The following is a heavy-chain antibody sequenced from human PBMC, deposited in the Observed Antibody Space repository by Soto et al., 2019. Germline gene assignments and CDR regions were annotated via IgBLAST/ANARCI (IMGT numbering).Heavy chain of an antibody. Sequence: PSETRSLTCTVSGGSISSGDYYWSWIRQPPGKGLEWIGYIYYSGSTYYNPSLKSRVTISVDTSKNQFSLKLSSVTAADTAVYYCARDYPANYDILTGYTGYYGMDVWGQGTTVTVSS. V-gene: IGHV4-30-4*01. CDR1: GGSISSGDYY. J-gene: IGHJ6*02. CDR3: ARDYPANYDILTGYTGYYGMDV. CDR2: IYYSGST. D-gene: IGHD3-9*01.